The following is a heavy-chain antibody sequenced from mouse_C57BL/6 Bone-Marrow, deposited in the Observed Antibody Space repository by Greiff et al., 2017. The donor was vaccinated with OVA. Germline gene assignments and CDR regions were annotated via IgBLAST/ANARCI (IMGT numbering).Heavy chain of an antibody. CDR2: INPSNGGT. V-gene: IGHV1-53*01. CDR3: AREGGLITTVVPYYFDY. J-gene: IGHJ2*01. CDR1: GYTFTSYW. D-gene: IGHD1-1*01. Sequence: QVQLQQSGTELVKPGASVKLSCKGSGYTFTSYWMHWVKQRPGQGLEWIGNINPSNGGTNYNEKFKSKATLTVDKSSSTAYMQLSSLTSEDSAVYYCAREGGLITTVVPYYFDYWGQGTTLTVSS.